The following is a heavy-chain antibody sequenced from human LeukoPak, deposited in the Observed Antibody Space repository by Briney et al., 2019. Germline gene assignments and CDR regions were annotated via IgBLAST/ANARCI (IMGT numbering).Heavy chain of an antibody. J-gene: IGHJ4*02. CDR2: ISGSGGST. V-gene: IGHV3-23*01. D-gene: IGHD2-2*02. CDR3: AKDRGGCSSTSCYNNYFDY. Sequence: GGSLRLPCAASGFTFSSYAMSWVRQAPGKGREWVSAISGSGGSTYYADSVKGRFTIYRDNSKNTLYLQMNSLRAEDTAVYYCAKDRGGCSSTSCYNNYFDYWGQGTLVTVSS. CDR1: GFTFSSYA.